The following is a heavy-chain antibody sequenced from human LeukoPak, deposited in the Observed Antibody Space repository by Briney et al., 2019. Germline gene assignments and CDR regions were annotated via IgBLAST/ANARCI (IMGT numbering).Heavy chain of an antibody. V-gene: IGHV3-30-3*02. Sequence: GGSLRLSCAASGFTFSSYAMHWVRQAPGKGLEWVAVISYDGSNKYYADSVKGRFTISRDNSKNTLYLQMNSLRAEDTAVYYCAKPSPQWLAIYYFDYWGQGTLVTVSS. D-gene: IGHD6-19*01. CDR1: GFTFSSYA. J-gene: IGHJ4*02. CDR3: AKPSPQWLAIYYFDY. CDR2: ISYDGSNK.